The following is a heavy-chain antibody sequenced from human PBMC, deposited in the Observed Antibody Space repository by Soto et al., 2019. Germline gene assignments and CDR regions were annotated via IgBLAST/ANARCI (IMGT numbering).Heavy chain of an antibody. D-gene: IGHD2-8*01. Sequence: GGSLRLSCAASGFTVNSHAMSWVRQAPGKGLEWVASISGSGDGTYYGDSVKGRFTISRDSSSSTLYLQMNNLRGEDTAVYFCTKSRRGILLVYGFGGMDVWGQGTTVTVSS. V-gene: IGHV3-23*01. J-gene: IGHJ6*02. CDR3: TKSRRGILLVYGFGGMDV. CDR2: ISGSGDGT. CDR1: GFTVNSHA.